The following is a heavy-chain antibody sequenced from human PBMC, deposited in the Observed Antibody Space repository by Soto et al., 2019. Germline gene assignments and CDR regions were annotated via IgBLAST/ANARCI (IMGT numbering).Heavy chain of an antibody. CDR3: ARDIQYCSGGSCVRAFDI. CDR2: IYYSGST. V-gene: IGHV4-31*03. D-gene: IGHD2-15*01. Sequence: TVSGGSISSGGYYWSWIRQHPGKGLEWIGYIYYSGSTYYNPSLKSRVTISVDTSKNQFSLKLGSVTAADTAVFYCARDIQYCSGGSCVRAFDIWGQGTMVTVSS. J-gene: IGHJ3*02. CDR1: GGSISSGGYY.